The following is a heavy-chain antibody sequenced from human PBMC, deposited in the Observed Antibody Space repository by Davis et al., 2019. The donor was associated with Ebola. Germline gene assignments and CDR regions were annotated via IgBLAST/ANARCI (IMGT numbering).Heavy chain of an antibody. J-gene: IGHJ4*02. Sequence: MPSETLSLTCAVSGGSISSSNWWSWVRQPPGKGLEWIGEIYHSGSTNYNPSLKSRVTISVDKSKNQFSLKLSSVTAADTAVYYCARDYGDYLDYFDYWDQGTLVTVSS. CDR3: ARDYGDYLDYFDY. CDR2: IYHSGST. CDR1: GGSISSSNW. D-gene: IGHD4-17*01. V-gene: IGHV4-4*02.